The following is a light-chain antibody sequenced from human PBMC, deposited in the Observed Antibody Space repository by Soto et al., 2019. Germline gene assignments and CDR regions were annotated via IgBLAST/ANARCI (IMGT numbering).Light chain of an antibody. CDR2: GAS. Sequence: EIVMTQSPATLSVSPWERATLSCRASQSVSSNLAWYQQKPGQAPRLLFYGASTRATGIPARFSGSGSGTEFTLTVSSLQSEDFAVYYCQQYNNWPWTFGQGTKVDIK. CDR3: QQYNNWPWT. V-gene: IGKV3-15*01. J-gene: IGKJ1*01. CDR1: QSVSSN.